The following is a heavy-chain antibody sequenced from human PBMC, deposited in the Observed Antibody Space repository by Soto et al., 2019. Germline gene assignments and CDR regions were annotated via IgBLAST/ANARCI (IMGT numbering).Heavy chain of an antibody. CDR2: IYHSGST. D-gene: IGHD3-22*01. CDR3: ARWRGITMIVAGAFDI. J-gene: IGHJ3*02. CDR1: GGPIIRSTR. V-gene: IGHV4-4*02. Sequence: SETLSLTCAVSGGPIIRSTRRRWVRQPPGKGLEWIGEIYHSGSTNYNPSLKSRVTISVDKSKNQFSLKLSSVTAADTAVYYCARWRGITMIVAGAFDIWGQGTMVT.